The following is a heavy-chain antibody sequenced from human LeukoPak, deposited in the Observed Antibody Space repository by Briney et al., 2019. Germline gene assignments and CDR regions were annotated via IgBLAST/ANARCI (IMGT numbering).Heavy chain of an antibody. Sequence: GGSLRLSCAASGFTFSSYWMSWVRQAPGKGLEWVANIKQDGSEKYYVDSVKGRFTISRDNAKNSLYLQMNSLRAEDTAVYYCARDAEEYYYDSSGLTDAFDIWGQGTMVTVSS. CDR2: IKQDGSEK. V-gene: IGHV3-7*01. D-gene: IGHD3-22*01. CDR3: ARDAEEYYYDSSGLTDAFDI. CDR1: GFTFSSYW. J-gene: IGHJ3*02.